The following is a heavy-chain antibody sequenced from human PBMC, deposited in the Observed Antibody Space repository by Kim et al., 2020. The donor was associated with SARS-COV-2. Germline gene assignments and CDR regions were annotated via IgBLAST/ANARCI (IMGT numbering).Heavy chain of an antibody. Sequence: GGSLRLSCAASGFTFSSYAMSWVRQAPGKGLEWVSAISGSGGSTYYADSVKGRFTISRDNSKNTLYLQMNSLRAEDTAVYYCSKSGRIRYCDWLSKLPFDYWGQGTLVTVSS. J-gene: IGHJ4*02. CDR1: GFTFSSYA. CDR3: SKSGRIRYCDWLSKLPFDY. CDR2: ISGSGGST. D-gene: IGHD3-9*01. V-gene: IGHV3-23*01.